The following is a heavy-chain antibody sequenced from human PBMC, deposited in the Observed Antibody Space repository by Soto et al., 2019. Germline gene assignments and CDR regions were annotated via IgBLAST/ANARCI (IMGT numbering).Heavy chain of an antibody. CDR1: GGSFSGYY. CDR2: INHSGST. V-gene: IGHV4-34*01. CDR3: ASRGGVVPTDY. Sequence: SETLSLTCAVYGGSFSGYYWSWIRQPPGKGLEWIGEINHSGSTNYNPSLKSRVTIPVDTSKNQFSLKLSSVTAADTAVYYCASRGGVVPTDYWGQGTLVTVSS. J-gene: IGHJ4*02. D-gene: IGHD3-3*01.